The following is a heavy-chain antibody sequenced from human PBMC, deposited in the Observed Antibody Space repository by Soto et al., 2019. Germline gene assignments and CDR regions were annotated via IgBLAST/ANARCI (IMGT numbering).Heavy chain of an antibody. D-gene: IGHD2-2*01. CDR3: AKDRGCSSTSCYVGNLDY. CDR1: GFTFSSYA. Sequence: EVQLLESGGGLVQPGGSLRLSCAASGFTFSSYAMSWVRQAPGKGLEWVSAISGSGGSTYYADSVKGRFTISRDNSKNTLYLQMNSLRAEDTAVYYCAKDRGCSSTSCYVGNLDYWGQGTLVTVSS. J-gene: IGHJ4*02. CDR2: ISGSGGST. V-gene: IGHV3-23*01.